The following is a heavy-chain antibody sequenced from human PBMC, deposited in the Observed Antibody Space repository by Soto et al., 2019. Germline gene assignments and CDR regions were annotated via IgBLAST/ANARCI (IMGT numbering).Heavy chain of an antibody. CDR2: IRSKAYGGTT. D-gene: IGHD3-3*01. CDR1: GFTFGDYA. J-gene: IGHJ4*02. CDR3: TSDPIPESGYFDY. Sequence: GGSLRLSCTASGFTFGDYAMSWFRQAPGKGLEWVGFIRSKAYGGTTEYAASVKGRFTISRDDSKSIAHLQMNSLKTEDTAVYYCTSDPIPESGYFDYWGQGTMVTVSS. V-gene: IGHV3-49*03.